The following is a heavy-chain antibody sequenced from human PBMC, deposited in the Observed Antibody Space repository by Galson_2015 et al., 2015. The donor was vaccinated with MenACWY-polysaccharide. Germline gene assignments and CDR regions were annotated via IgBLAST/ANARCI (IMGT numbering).Heavy chain of an antibody. D-gene: IGHD3-22*01. CDR1: GFTFSDSP. Sequence: SLRLSCATSGFTFSDSPMFWIRQPPGKGLEWVGRIATKDGKYAAAYAASVEGRFSISRDDSRNTVYLQMTNLRHEDTAVYYCTSPQYYYDNSGRDSWGLGTLVTVSS. V-gene: IGHV3-73*01. CDR2: IATKDGKYAA. CDR3: TSPQYYYDNSGRDS. J-gene: IGHJ4*02.